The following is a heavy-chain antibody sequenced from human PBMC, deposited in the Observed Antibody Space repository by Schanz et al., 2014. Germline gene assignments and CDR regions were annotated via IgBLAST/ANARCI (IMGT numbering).Heavy chain of an antibody. CDR3: TSAVRATFGYFAY. J-gene: IGHJ4*02. V-gene: IGHV3-23*03. CDR2: IYSGGDT. D-gene: IGHD2-15*01. CDR1: GITFSDYA. Sequence: EVFLVESGGGLVQPGGSLRLSCAASGITFSDYAMSWVRQAPGKGLEWVSLIYSGGDTNYAGSVKGRFTISRDGSKNTLYLQMNSLKTEDTAVYYCTSAVRATFGYFAYWGQGTLLVTVSS.